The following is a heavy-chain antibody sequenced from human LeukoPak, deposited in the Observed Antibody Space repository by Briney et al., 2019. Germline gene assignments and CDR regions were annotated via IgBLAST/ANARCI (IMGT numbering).Heavy chain of an antibody. CDR1: GFTFSTYA. CDR2: ISYDGINK. V-gene: IGHV3-30*04. J-gene: IGHJ4*02. D-gene: IGHD2-15*01. Sequence: GGSLRLSCAASGFTFSTYAIHWVRQAPGKGLEWVAVISYDGINKYYADSVKGRFTISRDNSENTLYLQMNSLRAEDTAVYYCAKGVGYCSGGSCQQFDYWGQGTLVTVSS. CDR3: AKGVGYCSGGSCQQFDY.